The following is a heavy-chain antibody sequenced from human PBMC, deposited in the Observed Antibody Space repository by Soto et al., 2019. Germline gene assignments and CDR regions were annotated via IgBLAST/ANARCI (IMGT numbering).Heavy chain of an antibody. CDR2: ISGTSSTI. J-gene: IGHJ4*02. V-gene: IGHV3-48*01. Sequence: EVQLVESGGGLVQPGGSLRLSCAASGFTFSGYSSNWVRQAPGKGLEWVSYISGTSSTIYYADSVEGRFTISRDNAKKSLYLQMNSLRAEDTAVYYCARDRAEDYWGQGTLVTVSS. CDR1: GFTFSGYS. CDR3: ARDRAEDY.